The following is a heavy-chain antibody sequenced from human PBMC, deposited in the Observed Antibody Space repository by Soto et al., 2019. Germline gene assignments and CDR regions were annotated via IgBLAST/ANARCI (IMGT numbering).Heavy chain of an antibody. CDR2: ISGSGGST. J-gene: IGHJ4*02. CDR3: AKDRRYCSSTSCYLPDY. Sequence: GGSLRLSCAASGFTFSGNAMSWVRQAPGKGLEWVSAISGSGGSTYYADSVKGRFTISRDNSKNTLYLQMNSLRAEDTAVYYCAKDRRYCSSTSCYLPDYWGQGTLVTVSS. V-gene: IGHV3-23*01. CDR1: GFTFSGNA. D-gene: IGHD2-2*01.